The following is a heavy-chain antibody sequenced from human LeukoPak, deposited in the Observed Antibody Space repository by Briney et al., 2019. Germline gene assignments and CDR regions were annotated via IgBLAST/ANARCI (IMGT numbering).Heavy chain of an antibody. J-gene: IGHJ4*02. Sequence: GGSLRLSCAASGFTFSSYAMSWVRQAPGKGLEWVSAISGSGGSTYYADSVKGRFTISRDNSKNTLYLQMNSLRAEDTAVYYCAKDEGTVGATTPFDYWGQGTLVTVFS. D-gene: IGHD1-26*01. CDR2: ISGSGGST. V-gene: IGHV3-23*01. CDR3: AKDEGTVGATTPFDY. CDR1: GFTFSSYA.